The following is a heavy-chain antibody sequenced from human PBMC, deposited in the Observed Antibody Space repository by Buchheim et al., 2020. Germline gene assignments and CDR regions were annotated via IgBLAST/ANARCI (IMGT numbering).Heavy chain of an antibody. CDR2: LSEDGDIT. V-gene: IGHV3-23*01. Sequence: EIQLLESGGGLVQPGGSLRLSCGASGFTFSSNGMTWFRQPPGKGLEWVAGLSEDGDITHCSDSVRGRFTISRDNSRNLLYLQMRSLRVEDTARYYYARGWAQPTDWGRGT. CDR3: ARGWAQPTD. CDR1: GFTFSSNG. D-gene: IGHD1-26*01. J-gene: IGHJ4*02.